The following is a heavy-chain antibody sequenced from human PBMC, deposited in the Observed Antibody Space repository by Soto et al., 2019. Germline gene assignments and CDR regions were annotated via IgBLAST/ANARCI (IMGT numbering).Heavy chain of an antibody. Sequence: QVQLVESGGGVVQPGRSVRLSCAASGFSFSYYAMHWVRQAPGKGLEWVAVIAYDSSKKYYADSVKGRFTISRDNSKNTLYLHMNSLRDDDTAVYYCASPYCCGGSCYLPEYFQYWGQGTLVTVSS. J-gene: IGHJ1*01. D-gene: IGHD2-15*01. CDR3: ASPYCCGGSCYLPEYFQY. CDR1: GFSFSYYA. V-gene: IGHV3-30*03. CDR2: IAYDSSKK.